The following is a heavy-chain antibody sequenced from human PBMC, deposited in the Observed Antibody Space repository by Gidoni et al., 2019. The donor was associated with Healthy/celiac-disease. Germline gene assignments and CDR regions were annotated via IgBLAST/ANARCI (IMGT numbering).Heavy chain of an antibody. V-gene: IGHV3-30*03. D-gene: IGHD2-15*01. CDR3: ARGGGGAFDI. Sequence: QVQLVESGGGVVQPGRSLRLSWAASGFTFSSYGMNWVRQAPGKGLEWVAVISYDGSNKYYADAVKGRFTISRDNSKNTLYLQMNSLRAEDTAVYYCARGGGGAFDIWGQGTMVTVSS. CDR1: GFTFSSYG. J-gene: IGHJ3*02. CDR2: ISYDGSNK.